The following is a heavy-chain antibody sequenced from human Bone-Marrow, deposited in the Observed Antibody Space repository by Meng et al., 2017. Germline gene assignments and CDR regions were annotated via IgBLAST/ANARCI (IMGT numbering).Heavy chain of an antibody. V-gene: IGHV1-69*05. CDR1: GGTFSSYA. D-gene: IGHD2-15*01. CDR2: IIPIFGTA. J-gene: IGHJ6*01. Sequence: SVKVSCKASGGTFSSYAISWVRQAPGQGLEWMGGIIPIFGTANYAQKFQSRVTITTDESTSTAYMELSSLRSEDTAVYYCARLGYCSGGSCYGPPPQGYGMDVWGPGNTV. CDR3: ARLGYCSGGSCYGPPPQGYGMDV.